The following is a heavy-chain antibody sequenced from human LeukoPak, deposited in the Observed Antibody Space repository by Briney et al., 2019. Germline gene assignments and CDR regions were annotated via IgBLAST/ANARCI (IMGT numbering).Heavy chain of an antibody. CDR3: ARDERVVVVPAAAMRRGWFDP. J-gene: IGHJ5*02. V-gene: IGHV3-21*01. Sequence: GGSLRLSCAASGFTFSSYSMNWVRQAPGQGLEWVSSISSSSSCIYYADSVKGRFTISRDNAKNSLYLQMNSLRAEDTAVYYCARDERVVVVPAAAMRRGWFDPWGQGTLVTVSS. CDR2: ISSSSSCI. D-gene: IGHD2-2*01. CDR1: GFTFSSYS.